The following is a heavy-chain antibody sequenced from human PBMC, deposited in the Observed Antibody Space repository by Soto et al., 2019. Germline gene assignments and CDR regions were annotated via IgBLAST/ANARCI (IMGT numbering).Heavy chain of an antibody. CDR1: GLTFSTYA. Sequence: GGSLRLSCAASGLTFSTYAMNWVRQAPGKGLEWVSGISGSAYSTNYADSVKGRFTISRDNSKNTLYLQMNSLRVEDTALYYCAKDKGYCSGTSCLRGFDYWGQGTLVTVSS. CDR3: AKDKGYCSGTSCLRGFDY. D-gene: IGHD2-15*01. J-gene: IGHJ4*02. V-gene: IGHV3-23*01. CDR2: ISGSAYST.